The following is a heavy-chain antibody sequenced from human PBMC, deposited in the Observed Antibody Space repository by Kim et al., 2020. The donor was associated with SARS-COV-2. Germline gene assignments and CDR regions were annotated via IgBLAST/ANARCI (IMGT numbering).Heavy chain of an antibody. CDR2: ISSGGSPI. CDR3: AIDTRLPLAIFGPHYFGMDV. D-gene: IGHD3-3*01. V-gene: IGHV3-48*03. CDR1: TFTFSRYD. Sequence: GGSLRLSCVASTFTFSRYDMNWVRQAPGKGLEWISSISSGGSPIYYADSVKGRFTISRDNAKNSLYLQLNSVRADDTGLYYCAIDTRLPLAIFGPHYFGMDVWGQVTAVTVSS. J-gene: IGHJ6*02.